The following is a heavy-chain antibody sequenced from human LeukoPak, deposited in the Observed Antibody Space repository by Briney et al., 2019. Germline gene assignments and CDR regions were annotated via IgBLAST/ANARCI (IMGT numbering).Heavy chain of an antibody. V-gene: IGHV1-8*01. Sequence: ASVKASCKASGYTFTSYDINWVRQATGQGLEWMGWMNPNRGNTGYAQKFQGRVTMTRNTSISTAYMELSSLRSEDTAVYYCARAPMVRGVIITRFDPWGQGTLVTVSS. CDR3: ARAPMVRGVIITRFDP. CDR1: GYTFTSYD. CDR2: MNPNRGNT. D-gene: IGHD3-10*01. J-gene: IGHJ5*02.